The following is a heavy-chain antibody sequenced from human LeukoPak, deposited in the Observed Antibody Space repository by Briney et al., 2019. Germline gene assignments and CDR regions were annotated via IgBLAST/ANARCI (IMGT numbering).Heavy chain of an antibody. CDR3: AREYSSSPGY. V-gene: IGHV3-21*01. D-gene: IGHD6-6*01. CDR2: ISSSSSYI. Sequence: GGSLRLSCAASGFTFSSYSMNWVRQAPGKGLEWVSSISSSSSYIYYADSVKGRFTISRDNSKNTLYLQMNSLRAEDTAVYYCAREYSSSPGYWGQGTLVTVSS. CDR1: GFTFSSYS. J-gene: IGHJ4*02.